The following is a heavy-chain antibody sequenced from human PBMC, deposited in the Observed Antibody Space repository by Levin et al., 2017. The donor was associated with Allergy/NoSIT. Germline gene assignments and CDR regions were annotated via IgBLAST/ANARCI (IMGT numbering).Heavy chain of an antibody. CDR3: GRVASSTWGWDNMDV. CDR2: TRDRTNDYTT. CDR1: GFTFSDHY. J-gene: IGHJ6*02. Sequence: SCAASGFTFSDHYMDWVRQAPGKGLEWVGRTRDRTNDYTTEYAASAKGRFTISRDDSKNSLYLQMNSLKTEDTAVYYCGRVASSTWGWDNMDVWGQGTTVTVSS. D-gene: IGHD2-2*01. V-gene: IGHV3-72*01.